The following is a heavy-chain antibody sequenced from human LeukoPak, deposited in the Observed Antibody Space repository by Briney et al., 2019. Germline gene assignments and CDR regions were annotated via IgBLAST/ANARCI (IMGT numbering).Heavy chain of an antibody. CDR1: GYSFTSYW. Sequence: SGESLKISCKGSGYSFTSYWIGWVRQMPGKGLEWMGIIYPGDSDTRYSPSFQGQVTISADKSISTAYLQWSSLKASDTAMYYCAIPGLYDSSGSDAFDIWGQGTMVTVSS. V-gene: IGHV5-51*01. CDR2: IYPGDSDT. D-gene: IGHD3-22*01. J-gene: IGHJ3*02. CDR3: AIPGLYDSSGSDAFDI.